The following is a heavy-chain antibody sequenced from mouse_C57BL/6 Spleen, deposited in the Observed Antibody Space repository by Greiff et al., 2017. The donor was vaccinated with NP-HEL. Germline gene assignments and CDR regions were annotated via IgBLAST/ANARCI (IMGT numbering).Heavy chain of an antibody. Sequence: QVQLQQPGAELVKPGASVKLSCKASGYTFTSYWMHWVKQRPGQGLEWIGMIHPNSGSTNYNEKFKGKATLTVDKSSSTAYMQLSSLTSEDSAVYYCARDGYYDAMDYWGQGTSVTVSS. CDR3: ARDGYYDAMDY. CDR1: GYTFTSYW. CDR2: IHPNSGST. D-gene: IGHD2-3*01. J-gene: IGHJ4*01. V-gene: IGHV1-64*01.